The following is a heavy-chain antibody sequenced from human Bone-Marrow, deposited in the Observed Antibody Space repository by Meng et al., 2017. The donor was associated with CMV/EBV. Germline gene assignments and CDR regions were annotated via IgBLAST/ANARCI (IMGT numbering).Heavy chain of an antibody. Sequence: ASVKVSCKASGYTFTSYGISWVRQAPGQGLEWMGWINPNSGGTNYAQKFQGRVTMTRDTSISTAYMELRRLRSDDMAVYYCARDFLYAENGMDVWGQGTTVTVSS. V-gene: IGHV1-2*02. J-gene: IGHJ6*01. CDR2: INPNSGGT. D-gene: IGHD2-8*01. CDR3: ARDFLYAENGMDV. CDR1: GYTFTSYG.